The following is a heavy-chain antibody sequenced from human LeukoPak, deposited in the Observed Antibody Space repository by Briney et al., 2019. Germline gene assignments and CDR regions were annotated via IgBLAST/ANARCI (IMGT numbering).Heavy chain of an antibody. Sequence: PGGSLRLSCTASGFIFSNAWMTWVRQGPGKGLEWVGRIRSKTDGGTADYAAPVKGRFTISRDDSENTVYLQMDTLKTEDTAVYYCTTPRYSGIPGDYYGMDVWGQGTTVTVSS. J-gene: IGHJ6*02. CDR1: GFIFSNAW. CDR3: TTPRYSGIPGDYYGMDV. V-gene: IGHV3-15*01. CDR2: IRSKTDGGTA. D-gene: IGHD1-26*01.